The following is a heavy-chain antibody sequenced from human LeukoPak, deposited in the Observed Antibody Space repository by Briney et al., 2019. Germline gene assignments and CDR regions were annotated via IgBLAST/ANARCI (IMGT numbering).Heavy chain of an antibody. CDR2: INHSGST. V-gene: IGHV4-34*01. D-gene: IGHD2-15*01. CDR3: ARGERMLGYCSGGSCYRTEYFQH. CDR1: GGSISRGGYS. Sequence: PSETLSLTCAVSGGSISRGGYSWSWIRQPPGKGLEWIGEINHSGSTNYNPSLKSRVTISVDTSKNQFSLKLSSVAAADTAVYYCARGERMLGYCSGGSCYRTEYFQHWGQGTLVTVSS. J-gene: IGHJ1*01.